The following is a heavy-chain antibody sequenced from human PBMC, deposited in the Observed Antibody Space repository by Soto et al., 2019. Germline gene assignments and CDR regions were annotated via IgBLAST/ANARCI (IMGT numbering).Heavy chain of an antibody. CDR1: GFTFDDYT. CDR3: ARASLGYSYGRSGLVDY. Sequence: GGSLRLSCAASGFTFDDYTMHWVRQAPGKGLEWVSLISWDGGSTYYADSVKGRFTISRDNSKNSLYLQMNSLRTEDTALYYCARASLGYSYGRSGLVDYWGQGTLVTVSS. J-gene: IGHJ4*02. D-gene: IGHD5-18*01. V-gene: IGHV3-43*01. CDR2: ISWDGGST.